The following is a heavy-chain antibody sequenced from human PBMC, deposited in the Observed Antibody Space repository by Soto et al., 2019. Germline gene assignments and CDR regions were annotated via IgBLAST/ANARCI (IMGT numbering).Heavy chain of an antibody. CDR2: INRNGSST. J-gene: IGHJ5*02. CDR1: GSTFDDNG. V-gene: IGHV3-20*04. D-gene: IGHD1-26*01. CDR3: ARSVGATNWFDP. Sequence: EVQLVESGGGVVRPGGSLRLSCAASGSTFDDNGMSWVRQAPGKGLEWVSGINRNGSSTGYADSVKGRFTISRDNAKNSLYLQMNSLRAEDTALYYCARSVGATNWFDPWGQGTLVTVSS.